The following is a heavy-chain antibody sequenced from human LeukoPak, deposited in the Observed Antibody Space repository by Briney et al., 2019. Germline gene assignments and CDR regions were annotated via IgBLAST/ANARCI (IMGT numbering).Heavy chain of an antibody. D-gene: IGHD6-13*01. V-gene: IGHV1-24*01. Sequence: ASVKVSCKVSGYTLTELSMHWVRQAPGKGLEWMGGFDPEDGETIYAQKFQGRVTMTEDTSTDTAYMELSSLRSEDTAVYYCATDRSYSGLSWFDPWGQGTLVTVSS. CDR2: FDPEDGET. CDR3: ATDRSYSGLSWFDP. CDR1: GYTLTELS. J-gene: IGHJ5*02.